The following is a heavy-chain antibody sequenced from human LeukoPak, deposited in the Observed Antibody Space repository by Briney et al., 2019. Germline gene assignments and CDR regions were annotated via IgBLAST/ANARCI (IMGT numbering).Heavy chain of an antibody. V-gene: IGHV1-69*13. CDR3: ARGLGDYNTDWFPVSGY. CDR1: GGTFSSYA. J-gene: IGHJ4*02. CDR2: IIPIFGTA. D-gene: IGHD3-9*01. Sequence: SVKVSCKASGGTFSSYAISWVRQAPGQGLEWMGGIIPIFGTANYAQKFQGRVTITADESTSTAYMELSSLRSEDTAVYYCARGLGDYNTDWFPVSGYWGQGTPVTVSS.